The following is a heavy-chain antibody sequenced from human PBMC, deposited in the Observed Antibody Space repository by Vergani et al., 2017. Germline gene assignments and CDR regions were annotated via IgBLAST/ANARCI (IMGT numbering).Heavy chain of an antibody. CDR1: GRSFSGYY. Sequence: QVQLQQWGAGLLKPSETLSLICAVYGRSFSGYYWSWIRQPPGKGLEWIGEINHSGSTNYNPSLKSRVTISVDTSKNQFSLKLSSVTAADTAVYYCARVQELYDFWSGYRVRYYYYMDVWGKGTTVTVSS. CDR2: INHSGST. D-gene: IGHD3-3*01. V-gene: IGHV4-34*01. J-gene: IGHJ6*03. CDR3: ARVQELYDFWSGYRVRYYYYMDV.